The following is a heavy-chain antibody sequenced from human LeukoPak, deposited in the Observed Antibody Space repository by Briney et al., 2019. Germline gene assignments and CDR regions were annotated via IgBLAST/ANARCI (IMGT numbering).Heavy chain of an antibody. CDR1: GFTFSSYA. V-gene: IGHV3-23*01. D-gene: IGHD1-26*01. CDR3: AKGPVYSGSYFDY. Sequence: PGGSLRLSCAAFGFTFSSYAMSWVRQAPGKGLEWVSAISGSGGSTYYADSVKGRFTISRDNSKNTLYLQMNSLRAEDTAVYYCAKGPVYSGSYFDYWGQGTLVTVSS. CDR2: ISGSGGST. J-gene: IGHJ4*02.